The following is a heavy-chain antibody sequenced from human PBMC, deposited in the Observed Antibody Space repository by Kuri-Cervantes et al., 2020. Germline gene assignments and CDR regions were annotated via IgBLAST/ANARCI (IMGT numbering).Heavy chain of an antibody. CDR3: ARGATVTTYYFDY. J-gene: IGHJ4*02. CDR1: GFTFSSYA. CDR2: ISYDGINT. D-gene: IGHD4-17*01. Sequence: GESLKISCAASGFTFSSYAMHWVRQAPGKGLEWVAVISYDGINTYYADSVKGRFTISRDNSKNTLYLQMNSLRAEDTAVYYCARGATVTTYYFDYWGQGTLVTVSS. V-gene: IGHV3-30-3*01.